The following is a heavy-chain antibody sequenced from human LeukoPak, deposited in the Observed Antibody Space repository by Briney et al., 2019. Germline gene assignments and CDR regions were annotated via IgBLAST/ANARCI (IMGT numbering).Heavy chain of an antibody. CDR2: ISHDGSTA. CDR1: GFTFSTYS. CDR3: ARTPGYCSGSNCYRYFQN. Sequence: GGSLRLSCAASGFTFSTYSMDWVRQTPGKGLEWISYISHDGSTAYYADSVKGRFTISRDNAKNSLYLQMNSLRAEDTAVYYCARTPGYCSGSNCYRYFQNWGQGTLVTVSS. V-gene: IGHV3-48*01. J-gene: IGHJ1*01. D-gene: IGHD2-15*01.